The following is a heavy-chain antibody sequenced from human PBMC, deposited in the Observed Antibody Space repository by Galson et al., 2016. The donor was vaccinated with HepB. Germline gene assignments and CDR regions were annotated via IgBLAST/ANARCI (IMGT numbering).Heavy chain of an antibody. J-gene: IGHJ6*02. CDR1: GGSVTSGTYS. CDR3: ARGLYTSTWNGDYYAMGV. CDR2: IYYSGGT. D-gene: IGHD6-13*01. Sequence: SETLSLTCTVSGGSVTSGTYSWSWIRQPPGKGLEWIGHIYYSGGTNYSPSLKSRVTVSVDTSNNQFSLKLTSVTAADTAVYYCARGLYTSTWNGDYYAMGVWGQGTTVTVS. V-gene: IGHV4-61*01.